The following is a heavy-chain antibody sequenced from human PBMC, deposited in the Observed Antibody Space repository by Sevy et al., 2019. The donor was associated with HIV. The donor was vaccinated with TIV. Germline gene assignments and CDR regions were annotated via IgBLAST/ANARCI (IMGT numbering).Heavy chain of an antibody. D-gene: IGHD3-9*01. CDR3: TRQDTTGYSPFDY. CDR1: GFTFSGSA. Sequence: GGSLRLSCAASGFTFSGSAMHWVRQASGKGLEWVGRIRSKANSYAKAYAASVKGRFATSREDSKNTAYLQMNSLKTEDTAVYYCTRQDTTGYSPFDYWGQGTLVTVSS. J-gene: IGHJ4*02. CDR2: IRSKANSYAK. V-gene: IGHV3-73*01.